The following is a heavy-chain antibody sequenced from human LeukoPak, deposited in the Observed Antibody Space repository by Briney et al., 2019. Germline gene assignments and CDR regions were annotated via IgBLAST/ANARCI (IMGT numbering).Heavy chain of an antibody. D-gene: IGHD2-2*01. CDR3: ARTPFVVVPAAIAEYYYYYYGMDV. CDR2: TYYRSKWYN. CDR1: GDSVSSNSAA. J-gene: IGHJ6*02. Sequence: SQTLSLTCAISGDSVSSNSAAWNWIRQSPSRGLEWLGRTYYRSKWYNDYAVSVKSRITINPDTSKNQFPLQLNSVTPEDTAVYYCARTPFVVVPAAIAEYYYYYYGMDVWGQGTTVTVSS. V-gene: IGHV6-1*01.